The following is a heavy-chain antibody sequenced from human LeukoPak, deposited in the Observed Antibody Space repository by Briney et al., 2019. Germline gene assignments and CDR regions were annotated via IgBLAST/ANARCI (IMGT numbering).Heavy chain of an antibody. J-gene: IGHJ4*02. Sequence: EASVKVSCKASGYTFTSYYMHWVRQAPGQGLEWMGIIDPSDGSTSCAQKFQGRVTMTRDRSTSTVYMELSSLRSEDTAMYYCARSKKKFDYWGQGTLVTVSS. CDR2: IDPSDGST. V-gene: IGHV1-46*01. CDR3: ARSKKKFDY. CDR1: GYTFTSYY.